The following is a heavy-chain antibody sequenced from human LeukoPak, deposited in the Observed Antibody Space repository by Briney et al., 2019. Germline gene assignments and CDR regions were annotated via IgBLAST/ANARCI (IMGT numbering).Heavy chain of an antibody. CDR2: IYSGGST. J-gene: IGHJ6*02. CDR3: ASGSYDSVYYYGMDV. D-gene: IGHD1-26*01. CDR1: GFTVSSNY. Sequence: GGSLRLSCAASGFTVSSNYMSWVRQAPGKGLERVSVIYSGGSTYYADSVKGRFTISRDNSKNTLYLQMNSLRAEDTAVYYCASGSYDSVYYYGMDVWGQGTTVTVSS. V-gene: IGHV3-66*01.